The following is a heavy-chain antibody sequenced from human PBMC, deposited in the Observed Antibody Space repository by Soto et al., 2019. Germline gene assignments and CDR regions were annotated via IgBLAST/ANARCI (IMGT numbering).Heavy chain of an antibody. CDR1: GGSFSGYY. J-gene: IGHJ6*03. CDR3: ARARLYRSSWYALKYYMDV. Sequence: QVQLQQWGAGLLKPSETLSLTCAVYGGSFSGYYWSWIRQPPGKGLEWIGEINHSGSTNYNPSLKSRVTISVDTSKNQFSLKLSSVTAADTAVYYCARARLYRSSWYALKYYMDVWGKGTTVTVSS. CDR2: INHSGST. D-gene: IGHD6-13*01. V-gene: IGHV4-34*01.